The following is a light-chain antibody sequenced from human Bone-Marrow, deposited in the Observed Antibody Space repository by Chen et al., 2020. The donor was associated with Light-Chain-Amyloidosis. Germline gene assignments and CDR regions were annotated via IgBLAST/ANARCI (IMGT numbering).Light chain of an antibody. V-gene: IGLV3-21*02. CDR2: DDS. CDR1: NIGSTS. CDR3: QVWVRSSDRPV. Sequence: SYVLTQPSSVSVAPGQTATIARGGNNIGSTSVHWYQQTPGQAPLLVVYDDSDRPSGIPERLSGSNSGNTATLTISRVEAGDEADYYCQVWVRSSDRPVFGGGTKLTVL. J-gene: IGLJ3*02.